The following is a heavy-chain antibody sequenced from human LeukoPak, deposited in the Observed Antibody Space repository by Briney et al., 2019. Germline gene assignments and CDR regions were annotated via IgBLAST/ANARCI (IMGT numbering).Heavy chain of an antibody. CDR1: GGSVSSSSHY. V-gene: IGHV4-39*07. D-gene: IGHD3-22*01. CDR3: ASGYDTNGYYDY. Sequence: SETLSLTCIVSGGSVSSSSHYWGWVRQPPGEGLEWIGSIYYSGSTHYNVSLKSRVTISIGTSKNQFSLKLTSVTAADTAVYYCASGYDTNGYYDYWGQGTLVTVSS. J-gene: IGHJ4*02. CDR2: IYYSGST.